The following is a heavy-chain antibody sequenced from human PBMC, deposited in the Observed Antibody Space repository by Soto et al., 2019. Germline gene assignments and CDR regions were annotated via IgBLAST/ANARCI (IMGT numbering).Heavy chain of an antibody. D-gene: IGHD4-17*01. Sequence: SETLSLTCTVSGGSISSYYWSWIRQPPGKGLEWIGYIYYSGSTNYNPSLKSRVTISVDTSKNQFSLKLSSVTAADTAVYYCARKTYGDYGDYWGQGTLVTVSS. CDR1: GGSISSYY. CDR2: IYYSGST. J-gene: IGHJ4*02. V-gene: IGHV4-59*01. CDR3: ARKTYGDYGDY.